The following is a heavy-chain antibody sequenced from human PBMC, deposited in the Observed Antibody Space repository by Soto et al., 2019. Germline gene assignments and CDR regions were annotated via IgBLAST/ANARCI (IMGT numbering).Heavy chain of an antibody. CDR3: ARDYDFWSDRDWFDP. Sequence: ASVKVSCKASGYTFTSYDINWVRQTTGQGLEWMGWMNPNGGNTGYAQKFQGRVTMTRNTSISTAYMELSSLRSEDTAVYYCARDYDFWSDRDWFDPWGQGTLVTVSS. J-gene: IGHJ5*02. CDR2: MNPNGGNT. V-gene: IGHV1-8*01. D-gene: IGHD3-3*01. CDR1: GYTFTSYD.